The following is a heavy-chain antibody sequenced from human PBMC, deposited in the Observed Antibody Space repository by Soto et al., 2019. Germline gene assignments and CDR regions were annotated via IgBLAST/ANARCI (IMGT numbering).Heavy chain of an antibody. J-gene: IGHJ5*02. CDR2: IIPIFGTA. V-gene: IGHV1-69*06. CDR3: AREDDTTGHYSWFDP. CDR1: GGTFSSYA. D-gene: IGHD1-1*01. Sequence: GASVKVSCKASGGTFSSYAISWVRQAPGQGLEWMGGIIPIFGTANYAQKFQGRVTITADKSTSTAYMELSSLRSEDTAVYYCAREDDTTGHYSWFDPWGPGTLVTVSS.